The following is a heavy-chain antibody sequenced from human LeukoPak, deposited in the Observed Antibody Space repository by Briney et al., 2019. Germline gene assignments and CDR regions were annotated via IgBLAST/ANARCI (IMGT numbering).Heavy chain of an antibody. CDR2: IYHSGST. J-gene: IGHJ3*02. CDR3: ARDQDYYDSSGYYDGSPLDAFDI. V-gene: IGHV4-4*02. D-gene: IGHD3-22*01. Sequence: PSETLSLTCAVSGGSISSSNWWSWVRQPPGKGLEWIGEIYHSGSTNYNPSLKSRVTISVDKSKNQFSLKLSSVTAADTAVYYCARDQDYYDSSGYYDGSPLDAFDIWGQGTMVTVSS. CDR1: GGSISSSNW.